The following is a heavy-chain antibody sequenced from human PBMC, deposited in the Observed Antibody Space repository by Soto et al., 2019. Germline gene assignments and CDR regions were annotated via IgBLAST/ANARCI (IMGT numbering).Heavy chain of an antibody. J-gene: IGHJ4*02. CDR1: GFTFSSYA. D-gene: IGHD3-3*02. CDR2: ISGSGGST. Sequence: GGSLRLSCAASGFTFSSYAMSWVRQAPGKGLEWVSAISGSGGSTYYADSVKGRFTISRDNSKNTLYLQMNSLRAEDMAVYYCAKGVPSIFGVVIMVDYWGQGTLVTVSS. V-gene: IGHV3-23*01. CDR3: AKGVPSIFGVVIMVDY.